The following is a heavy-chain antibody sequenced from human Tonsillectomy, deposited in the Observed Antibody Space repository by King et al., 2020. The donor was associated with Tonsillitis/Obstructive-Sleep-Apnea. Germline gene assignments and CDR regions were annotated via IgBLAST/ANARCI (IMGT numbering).Heavy chain of an antibody. CDR3: AKRRYSSSWTTPNYFDY. CDR2: ISGSGGST. D-gene: IGHD6-13*01. V-gene: IGHV3-23*04. Sequence: VQLVESGGGLVQPGGSLRLSCGVSGLTFSSYAMSWVRQAPGKGLEWVSTISGSGGSTYYADSVKGRFTISRDNSKHTLYLQMNSLRAEDTAVYYCAKRRYSSSWTTPNYFDYWGQGTLVTVSS. CDR1: GLTFSSYA. J-gene: IGHJ4*02.